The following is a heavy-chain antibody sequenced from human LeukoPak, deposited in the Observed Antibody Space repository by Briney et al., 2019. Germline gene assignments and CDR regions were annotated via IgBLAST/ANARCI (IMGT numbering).Heavy chain of an antibody. J-gene: IGHJ5*02. CDR3: THRGVVVTAIGGWFDP. CDR2: INSDGSST. V-gene: IGHV3-74*01. D-gene: IGHD2-21*02. Sequence: GGSLRLSCASSGFTFSSYWMHWVRQAPGKGLVWVSRINSDGSSTSYADSVKGRFTISRDNAKNTLYLQMNSLRAEDTAVYYCTHRGVVVTAIGGWFDPWGQGTLVTVSS. CDR1: GFTFSSYW.